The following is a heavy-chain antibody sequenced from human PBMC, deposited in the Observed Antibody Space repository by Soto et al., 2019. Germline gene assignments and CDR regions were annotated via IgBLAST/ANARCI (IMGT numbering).Heavy chain of an antibody. CDR3: ASPIAARPRDYGMDV. Sequence: QVQLVQSGAEVKKPGASVKVSCKASGYTFTSYAMHWVRQAPGQRLEWMGWINAGNGNTKYSQKFQGRVTITRDTSASTAYMELSSLRSEDTAVYYCASPIAARPRDYGMDVWGQGTTVTVSS. CDR2: INAGNGNT. CDR1: GYTFTSYA. V-gene: IGHV1-3*01. D-gene: IGHD6-6*01. J-gene: IGHJ6*02.